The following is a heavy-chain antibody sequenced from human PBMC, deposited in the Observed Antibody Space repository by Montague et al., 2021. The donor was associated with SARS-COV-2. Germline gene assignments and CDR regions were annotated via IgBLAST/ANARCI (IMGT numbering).Heavy chain of an antibody. J-gene: IGHJ6*02. Sequence: SETLSLTCAVSDGSISSPNWWNWVRQPPGKGLEWIGEIYYAGNTNYNPSLKSRVTIFIDKSKNYFFLQLSSVTAADTAVYYCARGGTYHYGMDVWGQGTTVAVSS. D-gene: IGHD3-16*01. V-gene: IGHV4-4*02. CDR2: IYYAGNT. CDR3: ARGGTYHYGMDV. CDR1: DGSISSPNW.